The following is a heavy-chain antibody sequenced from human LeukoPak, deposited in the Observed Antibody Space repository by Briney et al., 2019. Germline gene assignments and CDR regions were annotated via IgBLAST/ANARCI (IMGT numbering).Heavy chain of an antibody. V-gene: IGHV3-23*01. CDR1: GFTFSSYA. J-gene: IGHJ4*02. CDR3: AKDREWELLDPVAIGY. D-gene: IGHD1-26*01. Sequence: GGSLRLSCAASGFTFSSYAMSWVRQAPGKGLEWVSAISGSGGSTYYADSVKGRFTISRDNSKNTLYLQMNSLRAEDTAVYYCAKDREWELLDPVAIGYWGQGTLVTVSS. CDR2: ISGSGGST.